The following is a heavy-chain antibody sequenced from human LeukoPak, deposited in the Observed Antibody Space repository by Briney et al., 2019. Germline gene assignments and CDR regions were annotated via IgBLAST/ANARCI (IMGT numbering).Heavy chain of an antibody. CDR3: ARVRCTNGVCYLDY. D-gene: IGHD2-8*01. CDR1: GFTVSSNY. Sequence: GGSLRLSCAASGFTVSSNYMSWVRQAPGKGLEWVSVIYSGGSTYYADSVKGRFTISRDNSKNTLYLQMNSLRAEDTAVYYCARVRCTNGVCYLDYWGQGTLVTVSS. CDR2: IYSGGST. V-gene: IGHV3-66*01. J-gene: IGHJ4*02.